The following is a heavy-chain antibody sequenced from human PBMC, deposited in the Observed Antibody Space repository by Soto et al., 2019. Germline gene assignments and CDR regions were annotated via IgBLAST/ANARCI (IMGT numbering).Heavy chain of an antibody. D-gene: IGHD1-26*01. CDR1: GGSMTSYY. CDR3: ARHVGKWGFDY. Sequence: QVQLQESGPGLVQPSETLSLTCTVSGGSMTSYYWSWVRQTPEKGLEWIANIYYGGSTTHNPSPTSRPTMSVATSRNHCPLKLTSVTAADTAVYYCARHVGKWGFDYWGQGTPVTVSS. J-gene: IGHJ4*02. V-gene: IGHV4-59*08. CDR2: IYYGGST.